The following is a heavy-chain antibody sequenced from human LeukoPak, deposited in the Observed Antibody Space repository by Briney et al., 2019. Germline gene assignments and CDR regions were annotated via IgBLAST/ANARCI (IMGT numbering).Heavy chain of an antibody. V-gene: IGHV4-59*08. D-gene: IGHD5-18*01. CDR1: GGSISSYC. CDR3: ARRVDTAMVPYFDY. CDR2: FYYSGST. J-gene: IGHJ4*02. Sequence: PSETLSLTCTVSGGSISSYCWSWIRQPPGKGLEWIGYFYYSGSTNYNPSLKSRVTISVDTSKNQFSLKLSSVTAADTAVYYCARRVDTAMVPYFDYWGQGTLVTVSS.